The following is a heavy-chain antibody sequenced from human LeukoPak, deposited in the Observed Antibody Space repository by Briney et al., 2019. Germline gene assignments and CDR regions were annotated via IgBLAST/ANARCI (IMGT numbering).Heavy chain of an antibody. V-gene: IGHV4-61*01. CDR1: GYSISSGYY. D-gene: IGHD5-24*01. J-gene: IGHJ3*02. Sequence: PSETLSLTCAVSGYSISSGYYWSWIRQPPGEGLEWIGYIYYSGSTNYNPSLKSRVTISVDTSKNQFSLKLSSVTAADTAVYYCARATIATILIDIWGQGTMVTVSS. CDR3: ARATIATILIDI. CDR2: IYYSGST.